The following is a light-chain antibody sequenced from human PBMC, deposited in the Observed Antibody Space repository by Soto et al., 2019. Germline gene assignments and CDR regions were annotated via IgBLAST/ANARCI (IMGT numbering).Light chain of an antibody. CDR3: CSYAGGYTFV. CDR1: SSDVGGYNY. CDR2: DVQ. Sequence: SALTQPRSVSGSPGQSVTISCTGTSSDVGGYNYVSWYQQHPGRAPRVMIYDVQTRPSGVPDRFSGSKSGNTASLTISELQAEDEADYYCCSYAGGYTFVFGTGTKLTVL. J-gene: IGLJ1*01. V-gene: IGLV2-11*01.